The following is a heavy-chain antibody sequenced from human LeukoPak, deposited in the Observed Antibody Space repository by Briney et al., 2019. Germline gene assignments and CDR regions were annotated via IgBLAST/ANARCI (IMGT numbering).Heavy chain of an antibody. CDR3: ARAAGAAGGQYFDY. Sequence: SETLSLTCTVSVGSINGYYWSWIRQPAGQGLEWIGRIYSSGDTNYNPSLRSRVTMSVDTSKNQLSLKLRPVTAADTAVYHCARAAGAAGGQYFDYWGQGSLVTVSS. CDR1: VGSINGYY. CDR2: IYSSGDT. J-gene: IGHJ4*02. D-gene: IGHD6-13*01. V-gene: IGHV4-4*07.